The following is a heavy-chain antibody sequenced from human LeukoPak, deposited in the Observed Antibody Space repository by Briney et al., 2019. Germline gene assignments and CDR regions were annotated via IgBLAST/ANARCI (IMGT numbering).Heavy chain of an antibody. CDR3: ARDGSYGVVVPAATDYGMDV. V-gene: IGHV1-18*01. Sequence: ASVKVSCKTSGYTFISYGISWVRQAPGQGLEWMGWISAYNGNTNYAQNLQGRLTMTTDTSTSTAYMELRSLISDDTAVYYCARDGSYGVVVPAATDYGMDVWGQGTTVTVSS. CDR2: ISAYNGNT. D-gene: IGHD2-2*01. CDR1: GYTFISYG. J-gene: IGHJ6*02.